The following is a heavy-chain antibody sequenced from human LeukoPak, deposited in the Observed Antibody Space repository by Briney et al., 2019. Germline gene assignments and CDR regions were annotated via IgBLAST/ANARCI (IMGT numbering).Heavy chain of an antibody. CDR1: GFTFSSYS. CDR2: VSTSNSYI. CDR3: ARDSGGVTGTASWFDP. V-gene: IGHV3-21*01. D-gene: IGHD1-14*01. J-gene: IGHJ5*02. Sequence: GGSLRLSCAASGFTFSSYSMKWVRQAPGKGLEWVSSVSTSNSYIYYADSVKGRFTISTDKARNSLYLQMKSLRAEDTAVYYCARDSGGVTGTASWFDPWGQGTLVTVSS.